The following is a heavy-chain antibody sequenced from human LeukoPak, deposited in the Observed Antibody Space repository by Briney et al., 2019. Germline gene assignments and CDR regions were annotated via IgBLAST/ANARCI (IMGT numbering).Heavy chain of an antibody. J-gene: IGHJ4*02. D-gene: IGHD5-24*01. V-gene: IGHV4-4*07. Sequence: PSETLSLTCTVSGDSISSYYWSWIRQPAGKGLEWIGRMYTNGKSDYSPSLKSRVTMSVDMSKNQVSLKLSSVTAADTAVYYCARGSREMATIFDQWGQGTLVIVSS. CDR2: MYTNGKS. CDR1: GDSISSYY. CDR3: ARGSREMATIFDQ.